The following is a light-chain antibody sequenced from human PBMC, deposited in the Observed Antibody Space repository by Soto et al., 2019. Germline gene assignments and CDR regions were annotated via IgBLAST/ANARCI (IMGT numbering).Light chain of an antibody. V-gene: IGKV4-1*01. CDR2: WAS. J-gene: IGKJ1*01. CDR1: QSVLYSSNNKNY. CDR3: QQYYRPST. Sequence: DIVMTQSPDSLAVSLGERATINCMSSQSVLYSSNNKNYLAWYQQKPGQPPKLLIYWASTRESGVPDRFSGSGSGTDFTLTISSLQAEDVAVYYCQQYYRPSTFGQGTKVEIK.